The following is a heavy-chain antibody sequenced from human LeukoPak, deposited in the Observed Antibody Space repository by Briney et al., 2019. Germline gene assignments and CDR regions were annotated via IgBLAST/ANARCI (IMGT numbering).Heavy chain of an antibody. CDR3: ARSVPDYTRFDY. D-gene: IGHD4-11*01. J-gene: IGHJ4*02. Sequence: PGGSLRLSCVASGVTFSDYAMNWVRQAPGKGLEWVSTFKTKYHQVYYAESVRGRFTISTDNSRNTVFLQMNSLRADDTALYYCARSVPDYTRFDYWGQGALVTVSS. CDR2: FKTKYHQV. V-gene: IGHV3-23*05. CDR1: GVTFSDYA.